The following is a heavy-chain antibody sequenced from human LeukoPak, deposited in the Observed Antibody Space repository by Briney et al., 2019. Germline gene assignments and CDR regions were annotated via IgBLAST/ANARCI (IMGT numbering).Heavy chain of an antibody. V-gene: IGHV4-38-2*01. CDR3: ARAGWIITSGIDY. J-gene: IGHJ4*02. D-gene: IGHD3-10*01. CDR1: GYSISRGYY. Sequence: SETLSLTCGVSGYSISRGYYWAWIRPPPGKGLEWIGTIYHIGSTYYTPSLGSRVTISVDTSKNEFSLNLKSVTAADTAVYYCARAGWIITSGIDYWGQGALVTVSS. CDR2: IYHIGST.